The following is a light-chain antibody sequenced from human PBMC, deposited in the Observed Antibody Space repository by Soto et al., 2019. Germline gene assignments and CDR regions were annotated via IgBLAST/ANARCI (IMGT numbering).Light chain of an antibody. J-gene: IGLJ2*01. CDR1: TGAVTSGHY. Sequence: QAVVTQEPSLTVSPGGTVTLTCGSSTGAVTSGHYPYWFQQKPGQAPRTLIHDTDIKHSWTPARFSGSLLGGKAALILSGALPEDEAEYYCLLSYNGDYVVFGGGTKLTVL. CDR3: LLSYNGDYVV. CDR2: DTD. V-gene: IGLV7-46*01.